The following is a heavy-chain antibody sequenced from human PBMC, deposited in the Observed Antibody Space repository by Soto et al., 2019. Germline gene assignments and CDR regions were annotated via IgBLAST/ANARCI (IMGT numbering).Heavy chain of an antibody. V-gene: IGHV3-23*01. Sequence: EVQLLESGGGLVQPGGSLRLSCAASGFTFSIYAMTWVRQAPGKGLEWVSTISSSGTSAYYADSVKGRFTFSRDNSKNPLYLQMNSLRVEDTALYYCAKLGSNGWYDAFDIWGQGTVVTVSS. CDR3: AKLGSNGWYDAFDI. CDR1: GFTFSIYA. CDR2: ISSSGTSA. J-gene: IGHJ3*02. D-gene: IGHD6-19*01.